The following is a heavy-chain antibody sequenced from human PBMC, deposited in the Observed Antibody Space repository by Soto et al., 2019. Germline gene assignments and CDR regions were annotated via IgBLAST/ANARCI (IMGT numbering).Heavy chain of an antibody. CDR3: SHRRQYCSGDSCYSD. CDR2: IYWDDDK. CDR1: GFSLSTSGVG. D-gene: IGHD2-15*01. V-gene: IGHV2-5*02. Sequence: QVTLKESGPTLVKPTQTLTLTCTFSGFSLSTSGVGVGWIRQPPGKALEWLALIYWDDDKRYSPSLKSRLTITKDTSKNQVVLTMTNMDPVDTATYYCSHRRQYCSGDSCYSDWGQGTLVTVSS. J-gene: IGHJ4*02.